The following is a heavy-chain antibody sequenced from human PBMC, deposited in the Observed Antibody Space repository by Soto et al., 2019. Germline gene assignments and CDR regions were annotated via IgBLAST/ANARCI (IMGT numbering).Heavy chain of an antibody. D-gene: IGHD3-10*01. V-gene: IGHV4-31*03. CDR3: ARDKGFEELSAFDY. Sequence: ASETLSLTCTVSGGSISSGGYYWSWIRQHPGKGLEWIGYIYYSGSTYYNPSLKSRVTISVDTSKNPFSLKLSSVTAADTAVYDCARDKGFEELSAFDYWGQGTLVTVSS. CDR1: GGSISSGGYY. J-gene: IGHJ4*03. CDR2: IYYSGST.